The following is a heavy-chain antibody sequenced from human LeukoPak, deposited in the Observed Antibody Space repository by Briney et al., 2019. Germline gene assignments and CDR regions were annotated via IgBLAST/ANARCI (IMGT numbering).Heavy chain of an antibody. Sequence: SETLSLTCGVSGGSLSSNNWWTWVRQPPGKGLEWIGEIFHAGNTNYNPSLKSRVTISLDKSKNQISLTLHSVTAADTAVYYCARGGGYYFDYWGRGTLLTVSS. CDR2: IFHAGNT. CDR1: GGSLSSNNW. CDR3: ARGGGYYFDY. V-gene: IGHV4-4*02. J-gene: IGHJ4*02. D-gene: IGHD3-10*01.